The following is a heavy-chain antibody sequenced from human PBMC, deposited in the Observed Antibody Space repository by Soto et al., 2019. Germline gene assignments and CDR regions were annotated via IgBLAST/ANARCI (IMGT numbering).Heavy chain of an antibody. Sequence: SLRLSCAASGVTFDDYAMHWVRQAPGKGLEWVSGISWNSGSIGYADSVKGRFTISRDNAKNYLYLQMNSLRAEDTALYYCAKYTPHRRVLGRLDPWGKRTWVTVAS. J-gene: IGHJ5*02. CDR1: GVTFDDYA. V-gene: IGHV3-9*01. D-gene: IGHD7-27*01. CDR2: ISWNSGSI. CDR3: AKYTPHRRVLGRLDP.